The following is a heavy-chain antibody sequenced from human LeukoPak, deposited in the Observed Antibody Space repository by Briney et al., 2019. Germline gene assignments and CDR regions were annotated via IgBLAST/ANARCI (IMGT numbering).Heavy chain of an antibody. J-gene: IGHJ6*03. CDR2: IKHEGREKQYGSEK. CDR3: ARSGRGVDSFYFYMDV. Sequence: PGGSLRLSCAASGFTFSQCWMSWVRQAPGKGLEGVANIKHEGREKQYGSEKTYVDSVNGRFTISRDNAKNSLYLQMNSLRAEDTAVYYCARSGRGVDSFYFYMDVWGKGTTVTVSS. CDR1: GFTFSQCW. V-gene: IGHV3-7*01. D-gene: IGHD3-10*01.